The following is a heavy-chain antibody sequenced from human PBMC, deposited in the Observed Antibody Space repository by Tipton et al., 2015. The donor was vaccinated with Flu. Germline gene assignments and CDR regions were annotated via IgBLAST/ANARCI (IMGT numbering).Heavy chain of an antibody. CDR1: GASVRSSTYY. Sequence: GLVKPSETLSLTCIVSGASVRSSTYYWGFIRQPPGKGLEWIGNMHYSGGSYYNPSLKSRVIISVDTSKNQFSLKLTSVTAADTAVYYCARDMGHYYDSAVYSPNWFDSWGQGTLVTVSS. D-gene: IGHD3-22*01. V-gene: IGHV4-39*07. J-gene: IGHJ5*01. CDR2: MHYSGGS. CDR3: ARDMGHYYDSAVYSPNWFDS.